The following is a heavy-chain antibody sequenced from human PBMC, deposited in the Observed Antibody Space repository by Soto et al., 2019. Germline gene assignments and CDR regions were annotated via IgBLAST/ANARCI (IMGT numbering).Heavy chain of an antibody. V-gene: IGHV4-34*01. D-gene: IGHD2-8*02. Sequence: QVQLQQWGAGLLKPSETLSLTCAVYGGSFSGYYWTWIRQPPGTGLERIGEIHHSGSTNYNPSLKSRVTISVDTSKNQFSLKLTSVTAADTAVYYCARDKITGLFDYWGQGNLVTFSS. CDR3: ARDKITGLFDY. CDR1: GGSFSGYY. CDR2: IHHSGST. J-gene: IGHJ4*02.